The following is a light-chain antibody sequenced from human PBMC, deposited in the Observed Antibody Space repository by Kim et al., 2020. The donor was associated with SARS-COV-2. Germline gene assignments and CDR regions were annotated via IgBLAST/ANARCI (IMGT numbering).Light chain of an antibody. J-gene: IGKJ2*02. CDR3: QHYNNWCT. CDR1: QSVGSN. V-gene: IGKV3-15*01. Sequence: LSVSRGERANVSCRASQSVGSNLAWYQQKHGQAPRLLIYDASTRATGIPARCSGSGSGTEFTLAISSLQSEDFAVYYCQHYNNWCTFGQGTKLEI. CDR2: DAS.